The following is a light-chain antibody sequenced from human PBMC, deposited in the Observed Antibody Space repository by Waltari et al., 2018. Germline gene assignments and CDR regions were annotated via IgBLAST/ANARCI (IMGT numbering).Light chain of an antibody. V-gene: IGKV1-5*01. CDR1: EAINKS. J-gene: IGKJ1*01. Sequence: DTQLSQFPSTLAASVGDRVTITCRAREAINKSLAWYQQKPGKAPKVLIYDASTLQSGVPSRFSGSGSGTEFTLTIDSLQPDDFATYYCQQYNRFSPFGQGTNVEVK. CDR2: DAS. CDR3: QQYNRFSP.